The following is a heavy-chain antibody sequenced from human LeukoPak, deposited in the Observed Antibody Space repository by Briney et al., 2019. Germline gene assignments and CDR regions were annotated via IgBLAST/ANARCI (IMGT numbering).Heavy chain of an antibody. J-gene: IGHJ4*02. CDR2: IYSGGST. D-gene: IGHD3-16*02. CDR3: ATSLYDYVWGSYPHFDY. CDR1: GFTVSSNY. V-gene: IGHV3-53*01. Sequence: GGSLRLSCAASGFTVSSNYMSWVRQAPGKGLEWVSVIYSGGSTYYADSVKGRFTISRDNPKNTLYLQMNSLRAEDTAVYYCATSLYDYVWGSYPHFDYWGQGTLVTVSS.